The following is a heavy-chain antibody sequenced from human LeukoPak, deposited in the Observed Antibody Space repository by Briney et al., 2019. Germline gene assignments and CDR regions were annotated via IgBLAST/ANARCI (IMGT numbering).Heavy chain of an antibody. Sequence: GSSVKVSCKASGGTFSSYAIGWVRQAPGQGLEWMGGIIPIFGTANYAQKFQGRVTITADESTSTAYMELSSLRSEDTAVYYCASGPMVYGQYYYYYMDVWGKGTTVTVSS. CDR1: GGTFSSYA. J-gene: IGHJ6*03. CDR2: IIPIFGTA. D-gene: IGHD5/OR15-5a*01. CDR3: ASGPMVYGQYYYYYMDV. V-gene: IGHV1-69*01.